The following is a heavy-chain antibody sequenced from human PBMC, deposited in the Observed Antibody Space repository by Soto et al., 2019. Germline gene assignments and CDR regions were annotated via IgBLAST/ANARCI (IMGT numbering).Heavy chain of an antibody. Sequence: ASVKVSCKASGYTFTSYAMHWVRQAPGRRLEWMGWINAGNGNTKYSQKFQGRVTITRDTSASTAYMELSSLRSEDTAVYYCARSIKEPAAMKGGFDYWGQGTLVTVSS. CDR1: GYTFTSYA. CDR3: ARSIKEPAAMKGGFDY. J-gene: IGHJ4*02. CDR2: INAGNGNT. V-gene: IGHV1-3*01. D-gene: IGHD2-2*01.